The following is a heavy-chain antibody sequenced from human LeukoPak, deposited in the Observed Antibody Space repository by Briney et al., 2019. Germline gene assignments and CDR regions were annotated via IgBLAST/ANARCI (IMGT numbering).Heavy chain of an antibody. CDR2: IKEDGSEK. CDR1: VFTFSTYN. CDR3: ASNGI. D-gene: IGHD1-14*01. Sequence: GGSLRLSCAASVFTFSTYNMDWVRQAPGKGLEWVANIKEDGSEKYYVDSVKGRFTISRDNAKNSLYLQMNSLRAEDTAVYYCASNGIWGQGTLVTVSS. J-gene: IGHJ4*02. V-gene: IGHV3-7*01.